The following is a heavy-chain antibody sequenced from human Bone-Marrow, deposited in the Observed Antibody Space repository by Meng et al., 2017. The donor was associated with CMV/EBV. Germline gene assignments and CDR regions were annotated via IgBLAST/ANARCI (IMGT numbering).Heavy chain of an antibody. J-gene: IGHJ1*01. Sequence: GGSLRLSCAASGFTFSNYSMNCVRQAPGKGLEWFSSISSSSTYIYSADSVKGRFTITRYNAKNSLYLKMNRLRAEDTAVYYCARDSRRFGELSPLGWGQGTLVTVSS. CDR1: GFTFSNYS. CDR2: ISSSSTYI. D-gene: IGHD3-10*01. CDR3: ARDSRRFGELSPLG. V-gene: IGHV3-21*01.